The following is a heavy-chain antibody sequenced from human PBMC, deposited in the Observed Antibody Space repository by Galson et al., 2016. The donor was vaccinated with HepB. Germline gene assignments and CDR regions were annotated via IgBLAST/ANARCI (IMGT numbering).Heavy chain of an antibody. V-gene: IGHV4-34*01. CDR1: GGSFSSYY. J-gene: IGHJ4*02. Sequence: ETLSLTCAVYGGSFSSYYWSWIRQPPGKGLEWIGEINHGGSTNYNPSLKSRVTISVDTSKNQFSLKLSSVTAADTAVNYCARERYCSGGSCYGPVGYWGQGTLVTVSS. CDR2: INHGGST. CDR3: ARERYCSGGSCYGPVGY. D-gene: IGHD2-15*01.